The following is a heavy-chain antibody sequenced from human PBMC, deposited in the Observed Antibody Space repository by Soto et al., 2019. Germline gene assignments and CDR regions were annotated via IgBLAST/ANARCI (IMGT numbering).Heavy chain of an antibody. J-gene: IGHJ6*02. V-gene: IGHV3-23*01. CDR3: SLSGRYYGMDV. Sequence: EVQLLESGGGLVQPGGSLRLSCAASGFTFSSYAMSWVRQAPGKGLEWVSSISTSGGSTYYADSVKGRFTISRDNSHNTVYLQMNSLRAEDTAVYYCSLSGRYYGMDVWGLGTTVTVSS. CDR1: GFTFSSYA. CDR2: ISTSGGST.